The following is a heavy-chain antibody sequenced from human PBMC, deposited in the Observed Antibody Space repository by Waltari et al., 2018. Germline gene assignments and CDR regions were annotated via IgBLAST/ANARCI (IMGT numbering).Heavy chain of an antibody. CDR2: FYSGGST. CDR3: AKVDNVGLNNY. J-gene: IGHJ4*02. Sequence: EVQLVESGGDLIQPGGSLRLSCAASGFTVGNNFMGWVRQAPGKGLEWVSVFYSGGSTNYIDSVMGRFTISRDSSKNTLYLQMNSLRAEDTAVYYCAKVDNVGLNNYWGQGTLVTVSS. D-gene: IGHD1-1*01. CDR1: GFTVGNNF. V-gene: IGHV3-53*01.